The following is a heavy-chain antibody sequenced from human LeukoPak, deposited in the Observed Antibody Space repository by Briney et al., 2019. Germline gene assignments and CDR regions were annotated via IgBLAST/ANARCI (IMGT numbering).Heavy chain of an antibody. J-gene: IGHJ4*02. Sequence: GASLRLSCAASGLTFSIFKMTCARQPPGKGLEWVASISPSSSYIHYGHSLKSRVTVSRDNAQSLLYLHMSSLRPNDTAVYYCARDFTGGEYFDSWGQGAVVSVSS. V-gene: IGHV3-21*03. CDR3: ARDFTGGEYFDS. CDR2: ISPSSSYI. CDR1: GLTFSIFK. D-gene: IGHD3-16*01.